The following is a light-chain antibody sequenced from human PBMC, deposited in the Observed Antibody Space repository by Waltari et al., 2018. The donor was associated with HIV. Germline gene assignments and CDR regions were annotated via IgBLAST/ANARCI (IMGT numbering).Light chain of an antibody. V-gene: IGKV3-15*01. CDR1: QSISSS. CDR2: GAS. Sequence: EIVMTQSPATLSVSPGESATLSCRASQSISSSLAWYQQKPGQAPRVLIYGASTRATGIPARFSGSGSGTEFTLTIYSLQSEDFAVYYCQQYNNWPAISFGQGTRLEIK. J-gene: IGKJ5*01. CDR3: QQYNNWPAIS.